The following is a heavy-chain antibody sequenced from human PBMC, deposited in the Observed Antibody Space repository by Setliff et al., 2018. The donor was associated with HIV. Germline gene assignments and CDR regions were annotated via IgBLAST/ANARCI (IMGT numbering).Heavy chain of an antibody. V-gene: IGHV4-31*03. Sequence: PSETLSLTCTVSGASISSGGYYWSWIRQHPGKGLEWIGYIYYSGSTYYNPSLKSRVSMSVDTSKNQFSLRLSSVTAADTAIYYCARDWSGYSSSRGSYYYYMDVWGKGTTVTVSS. CDR2: IYYSGST. CDR3: ARDWSGYSSSRGSYYYYMDV. J-gene: IGHJ6*03. CDR1: GASISSGGYY. D-gene: IGHD6-13*01.